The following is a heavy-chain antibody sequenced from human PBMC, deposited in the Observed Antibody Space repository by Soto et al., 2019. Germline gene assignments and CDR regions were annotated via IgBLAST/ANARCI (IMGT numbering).Heavy chain of an antibody. CDR2: ISGRGDNT. CDR3: AKDDFWSGKFDY. D-gene: IGHD3-3*01. V-gene: IGHV3-23*01. J-gene: IGHJ4*02. Sequence: EVQLLESGGALVQPGGSLRLSCAASGFTFSSYDMSWVRQAPGKGLEWVSSISGRGDNTYYADSVKGRFTISRDNSKNTLYLQMNSLRAEDTAVYYCAKDDFWSGKFDYWGQGPLVTVSS. CDR1: GFTFSSYD.